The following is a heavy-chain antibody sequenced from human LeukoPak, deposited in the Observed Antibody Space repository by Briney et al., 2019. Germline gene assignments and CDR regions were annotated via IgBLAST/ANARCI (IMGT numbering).Heavy chain of an antibody. D-gene: IGHD2-15*01. CDR1: GGSISSYY. V-gene: IGHV4-59*01. CDR2: IYYSGST. CDR3: SRLPRCGGSCHFDY. Sequence: SETLSLTCTVSGGSISSYYWSWIRQPPGKGLEWIGYIYYSGSTNYNPSLKSRVTISVDTSKNQFSLKLSSVTAADTAVYYCSRLPRCGGSCHFDYWGQGTLVTVSS. J-gene: IGHJ4*02.